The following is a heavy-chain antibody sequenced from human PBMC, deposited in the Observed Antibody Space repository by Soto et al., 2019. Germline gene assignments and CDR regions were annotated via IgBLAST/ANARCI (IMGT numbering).Heavy chain of an antibody. CDR2: IYYSGST. CDR3: ATEGIQLGSYYNGMDG. D-gene: IGHD5-18*01. V-gene: IGHV4-31*03. J-gene: IGHJ6*02. CDR1: GGPISSGGYY. Sequence: SETLSLTCTVSGGPISSGGYYWSWIRQHPGKGLEWTGYIYYSGSTYYNPSLKSRVTISVDTSKNQFSLKLSYVTAADTAVYYCATEGIQLGSYYNGMDGWGQGTTVTFSS.